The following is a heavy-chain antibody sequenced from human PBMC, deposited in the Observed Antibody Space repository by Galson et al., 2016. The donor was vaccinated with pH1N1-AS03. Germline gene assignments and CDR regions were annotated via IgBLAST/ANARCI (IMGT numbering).Heavy chain of an antibody. CDR3: AGGTSDAFDV. V-gene: IGHV1-18*01. CDR2: ISTYNSET. J-gene: IGHJ3*01. Sequence: SVKVSCKASDYSYTISWVRQAPGQGLEWMGYISTYNSETHYSQKFRGRITMTTDTSTRIAYMELRSLTSDDTALYFCAGGTSDAFDVWGPGTMVTVSS. D-gene: IGHD1-1*01. CDR1: DYSYT.